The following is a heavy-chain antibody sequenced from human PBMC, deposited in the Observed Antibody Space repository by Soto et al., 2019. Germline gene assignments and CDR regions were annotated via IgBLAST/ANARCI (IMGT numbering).Heavy chain of an antibody. CDR1: GFTFSSYG. Sequence: QVQLVESGGGVVQPGRSLRLSCAASGFTFSSYGMHWVRQAPGKGLEWVAVISYDGSNKYYADSVKGRFTISRDNSKNTLYLQMNSLRAEDTAVYYCAKDRFIVGAKGVDYWGQGTLVTVSS. J-gene: IGHJ4*02. V-gene: IGHV3-30*18. CDR3: AKDRFIVGAKGVDY. CDR2: ISYDGSNK. D-gene: IGHD1-26*01.